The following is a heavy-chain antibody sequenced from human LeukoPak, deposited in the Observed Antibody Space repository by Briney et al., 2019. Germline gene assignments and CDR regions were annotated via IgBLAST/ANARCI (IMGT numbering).Heavy chain of an antibody. CDR2: ISGSGGST. CDR3: AKSRPYYYDSSGYYGPGYFDY. J-gene: IGHJ4*02. Sequence: GGSLRLSCAASGFTFSSYAMSWVRQAPGKGLEWVSAISGSGGSTYYADSVKGRFTISRDNSKNTLYLQMNSLRAEDTAVYYCAKSRPYYYDSSGYYGPGYFDYWGQGTLVTVSS. D-gene: IGHD3-22*01. CDR1: GFTFSSYA. V-gene: IGHV3-23*01.